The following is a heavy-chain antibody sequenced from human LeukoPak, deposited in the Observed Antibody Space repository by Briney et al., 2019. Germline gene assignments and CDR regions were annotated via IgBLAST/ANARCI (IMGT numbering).Heavy chain of an antibody. J-gene: IGHJ4*02. CDR2: IKVDGSEK. CDR1: GFTFSSYW. D-gene: IGHD2/OR15-2a*01. CDR3: ARDNSLEFDY. Sequence: GGSLRLSCAASGFTFSSYWMSWVRQAPGKGLEWVANIKVDGSEKYYVDSVKGRFTISRDNAKNSLYLQMKSLRADDTAVYYCARDNSLEFDYWGQGTLVTVSS. V-gene: IGHV3-7*01.